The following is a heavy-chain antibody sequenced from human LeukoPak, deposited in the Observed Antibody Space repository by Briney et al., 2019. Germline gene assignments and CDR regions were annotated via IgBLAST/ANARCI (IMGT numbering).Heavy chain of an antibody. D-gene: IGHD3-9*01. CDR3: ARGFDWYPRW. V-gene: IGHV4-34*01. Sequence: SETLSLTCAVYGGSFSGYYWSSIRQPPGKGLEWIGEINHSGSTNYNPSLKSRVTISVDTSKNQFSLKLSSVTAADTAVYYCARGFDWYPRWWGQGTLVTVSS. CDR1: GGSFSGYY. CDR2: INHSGST. J-gene: IGHJ4*02.